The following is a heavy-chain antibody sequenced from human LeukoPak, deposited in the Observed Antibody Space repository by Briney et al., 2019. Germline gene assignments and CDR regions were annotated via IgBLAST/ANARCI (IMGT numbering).Heavy chain of an antibody. J-gene: IGHJ6*04. CDR1: GGSISSSSYY. CDR3: ARGATKARAKQVMDV. CDR2: IYYSGST. D-gene: IGHD2-8*01. V-gene: IGHV4-39*07. Sequence: SETLSLTCTVSGGSISSSSYYWGWIRQPPGKGLEWIGSIYYSGSTYYNPSLKSRVTISVDTSKNQFSLKLSSVTAADTAVYYCARGATKARAKQVMDVWGKGTTVTVSS.